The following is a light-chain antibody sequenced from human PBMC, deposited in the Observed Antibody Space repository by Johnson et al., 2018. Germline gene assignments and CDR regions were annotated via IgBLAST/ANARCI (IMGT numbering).Light chain of an antibody. CDR1: SSNIGNNY. V-gene: IGLV1-51*02. CDR2: ENN. J-gene: IGLJ1*01. CDR3: GTWDSSLSAGNV. Sequence: SVLTQPPSMSAAPGQKVTISCSGSSSNIGNNYVSWYQQLPGTAPTLLIYENNKRPSGFPDRFFGSKSGTSATLGITGLQPGDEADYYCGTWDSSLSAGNVFGTGTKVTVL.